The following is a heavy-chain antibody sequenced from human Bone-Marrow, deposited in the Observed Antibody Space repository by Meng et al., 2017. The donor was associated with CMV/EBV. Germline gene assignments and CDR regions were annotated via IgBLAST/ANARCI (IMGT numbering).Heavy chain of an antibody. D-gene: IGHD3-10*01. CDR3: ATDAMVRGVMGYYYGMDV. V-gene: IGHV1-69*10. CDR1: GGTFSSYA. Sequence: SVKVSCKASGGTFSSYAISWVRQAPGHGLEWMRGIIPILGIANYAQKFQGRVTITADKSTSTAYMELSSLRSEDTAVYYCATDAMVRGVMGYYYGMDVWGQGTTVTVS. J-gene: IGHJ6*02. CDR2: IIPILGIA.